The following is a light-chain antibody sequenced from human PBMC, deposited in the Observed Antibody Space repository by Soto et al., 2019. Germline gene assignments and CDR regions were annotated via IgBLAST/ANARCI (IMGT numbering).Light chain of an antibody. CDR3: LQSYSTPRT. Sequence: DIQMTQSPSSLSASVVDRATIICLASQSVSTRLAWYQQKPGKAPKLLIYGASNLQSGVPSRFSGSGSGTHFTLTISGLQPEDSATYYCLQSYSTPRTFGPGTKVDIK. CDR2: GAS. CDR1: QSVSTR. J-gene: IGKJ3*01. V-gene: IGKV1-39*01.